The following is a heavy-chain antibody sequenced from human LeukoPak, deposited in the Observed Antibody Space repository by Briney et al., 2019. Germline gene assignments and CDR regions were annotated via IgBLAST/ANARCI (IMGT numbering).Heavy chain of an antibody. Sequence: GASVKVSCKASGYTFTSYGISWVRQAPGQGLEWMGWISAYNGNTNYAQKLQGRVTMTTDTSTSTAYMELRSLRSDDTAVYYCARDGSPNPAGEEPPGFDYWGQGTLVTVSS. V-gene: IGHV1-18*01. CDR3: ARDGSPNPAGEEPPGFDY. CDR2: ISAYNGNT. J-gene: IGHJ4*02. CDR1: GYTFTSYG. D-gene: IGHD1-14*01.